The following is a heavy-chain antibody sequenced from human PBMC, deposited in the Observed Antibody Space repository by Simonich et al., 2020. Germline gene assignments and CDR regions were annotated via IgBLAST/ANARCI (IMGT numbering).Heavy chain of an antibody. J-gene: IGHJ6*02. CDR1: GFTFSSYS. Sequence: EVQLVESGGGLVKPGGSLRLSCAASGFTFSSYSMNWVRQAPGKGLEWVSSISSSSSYIYYAASVKGRFTITRDNAKNSLDLQMNSLRAEDTAVYYCARWIAVAGTGAYGMDVWGQGTTVTVSS. V-gene: IGHV3-21*01. D-gene: IGHD6-19*01. CDR3: ARWIAVAGTGAYGMDV. CDR2: ISSSSSYI.